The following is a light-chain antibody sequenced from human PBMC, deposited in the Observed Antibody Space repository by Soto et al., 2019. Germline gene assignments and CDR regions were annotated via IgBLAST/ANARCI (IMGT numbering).Light chain of an antibody. V-gene: IGLV2-8*01. CDR1: ATDVGGYEY. CDR2: EVN. J-gene: IGLJ3*02. Sequence: QSVLTQPPSASGSPVQSVTISCTGSATDVGGYEYVSWYQQHPGKSPHLIIFEVNKRPSGVPNRFSGSKSGNTASLTVSALQADDEASYYCSSFAGANIWVFGGGTKLTVL. CDR3: SSFAGANIWV.